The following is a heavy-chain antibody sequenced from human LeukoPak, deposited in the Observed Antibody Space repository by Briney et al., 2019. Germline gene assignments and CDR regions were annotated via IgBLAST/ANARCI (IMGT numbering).Heavy chain of an antibody. Sequence: ASVRVSCKTSGYTFSNFGINWVRQAPGQGLEWMGWISGNNDNPNYGQKFQGRFTVTADSSTSTAYMELRNLTFDDTAVYYCARDGTSTDDYWGQGTLVTVSS. D-gene: IGHD2-2*01. CDR1: GYTFSNFG. V-gene: IGHV1-18*01. CDR2: ISGNNDNP. J-gene: IGHJ4*02. CDR3: ARDGTSTDDY.